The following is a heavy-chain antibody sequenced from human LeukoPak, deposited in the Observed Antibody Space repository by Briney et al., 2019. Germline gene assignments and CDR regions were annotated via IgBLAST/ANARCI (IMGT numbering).Heavy chain of an antibody. CDR2: ISGSGGST. CDR3: AKEREYSSGWSPRTFDY. D-gene: IGHD6-19*01. CDR1: GFTFSSYA. V-gene: IGHV3-23*01. J-gene: IGHJ4*02. Sequence: PGGSLRPSCAASGFTFSSYAMSWVRQAPGKGLEWVSAISGSGGSTYYADSVKGRFTISRDNSKNTLYLQMNSLRAEDTAVYYCAKEREYSSGWSPRTFDYWGQGTLVTVSS.